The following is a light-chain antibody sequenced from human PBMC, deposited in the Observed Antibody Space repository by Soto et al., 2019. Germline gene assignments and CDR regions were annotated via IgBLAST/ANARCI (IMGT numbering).Light chain of an antibody. CDR2: GSS. CDR1: QYIGTW. Sequence: DIQMTQSPSYVSASVGDTVTIACRASQYIGTWLAWYQQKPGKAPNLLIYGSSTLQSGVPSRFTGSGSGTDSTLTITGLQPEDFATYFCQQGNSFPRTFGQGTKVEIK. V-gene: IGKV1-12*01. CDR3: QQGNSFPRT. J-gene: IGKJ1*01.